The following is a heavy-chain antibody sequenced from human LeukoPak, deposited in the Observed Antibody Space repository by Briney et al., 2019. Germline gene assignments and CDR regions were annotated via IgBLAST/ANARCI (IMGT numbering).Heavy chain of an antibody. Sequence: SETLSLTCAVYGGSFSGYYWSWIRQPPGKGLEWTGEINHSGSTNYNPSLKSRVTISVDTSKNQFSLKLSSVTAADTAVYYCARGRYCSSTSCPHVRNWFDPWGQGTLVTVSS. CDR2: INHSGST. V-gene: IGHV4-34*01. D-gene: IGHD2-2*01. CDR1: GGSFSGYY. CDR3: ARGRYCSSTSCPHVRNWFDP. J-gene: IGHJ5*02.